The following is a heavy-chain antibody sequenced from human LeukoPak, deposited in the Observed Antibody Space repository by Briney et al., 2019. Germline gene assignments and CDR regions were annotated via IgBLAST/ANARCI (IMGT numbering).Heavy chain of an antibody. CDR3: AKDSNSGYVSVGPDY. J-gene: IGHJ4*02. CDR1: GFVFSNYG. V-gene: IGHV3-30*02. D-gene: IGHD5-12*01. Sequence: PGGSLRLSCQTSGFVFSNYGMHWVRQAPGKGLEWVAFVRYGESNEYYADSVKGRFTISRDNSRNTLYLQMNSLRAEDTGVYSCAKDSNSGYVSVGPDYWGLGTLVTVSS. CDR2: VRYGESNE.